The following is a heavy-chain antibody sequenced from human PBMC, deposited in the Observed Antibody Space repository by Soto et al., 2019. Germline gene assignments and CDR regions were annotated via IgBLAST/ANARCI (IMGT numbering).Heavy chain of an antibody. CDR2: IRSKAYGGTT. V-gene: IGHV3-49*04. Sequence: GGSLRLSCTASGFTFGDYAMSWVRQAPGKGLEWVGFIRSKAYGGTTEYAASVKGRFTISRDDSKSIAYLQMNSLKTEDTVVYYCTTDYYDSSGYFTDAFDIWGQGKMVTVSS. D-gene: IGHD3-22*01. CDR1: GFTFGDYA. CDR3: TTDYYDSSGYFTDAFDI. J-gene: IGHJ3*02.